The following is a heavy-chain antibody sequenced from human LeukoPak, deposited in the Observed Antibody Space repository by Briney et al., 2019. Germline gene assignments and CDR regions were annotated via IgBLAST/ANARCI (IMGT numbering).Heavy chain of an antibody. D-gene: IGHD3-16*01. V-gene: IGHV1-8*01. CDR2: MNPNSGNT. J-gene: IGHJ5*02. Sequence: ASVKVSCKASGYTFTSYDINWVRQATGQGLEWMGWMNPNSGNTGYAQKFQGRVTMTRNTSISTAYMKLSSLRSEDTAVYYCARGPSYVVTFGGVINWXDPWGQGTLVTVSS. CDR3: ARGPSYVVTFGGVINWXDP. CDR1: GYTFTSYD.